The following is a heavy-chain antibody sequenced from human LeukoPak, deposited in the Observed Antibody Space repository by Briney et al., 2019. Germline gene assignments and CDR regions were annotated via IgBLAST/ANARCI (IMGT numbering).Heavy chain of an antibody. CDR3: ARDKGTSYLSSFDY. CDR2: IYVDGST. V-gene: IGHV3-66*01. J-gene: IGHJ4*02. Sequence: GGSLRLSCAASGFSVRSNYMSWVRQAPGKGLEWVSGIYVDGSTYYADSVRGRFTISRDKSKNTLYLQLNSLRAEDTAVYYCARDKGTSYLSSFDYWGQGTLVTVSS. CDR1: GFSVRSNY. D-gene: IGHD6-6*01.